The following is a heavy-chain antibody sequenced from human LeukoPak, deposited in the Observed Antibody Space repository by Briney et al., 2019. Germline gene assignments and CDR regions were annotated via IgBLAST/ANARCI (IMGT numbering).Heavy chain of an antibody. CDR2: INPSGGST. Sequence: ASVKVSCKASGYTFTSYYMHWVRQAPGQGLEWMGIINPSGGSTSYAQKFQGRVTMTRDTSISTAYMELSRLRSDDTAVYYCASLGDYGGNSAQFDYWGQGTLVTVSS. D-gene: IGHD4-23*01. CDR3: ASLGDYGGNSAQFDY. CDR1: GYTFTSYY. J-gene: IGHJ4*02. V-gene: IGHV1-46*01.